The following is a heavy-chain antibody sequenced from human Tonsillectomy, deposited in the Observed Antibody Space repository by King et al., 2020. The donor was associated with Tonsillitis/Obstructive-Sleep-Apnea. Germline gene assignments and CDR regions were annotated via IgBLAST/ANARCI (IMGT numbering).Heavy chain of an antibody. D-gene: IGHD2-21*01. V-gene: IGHV1-69*10. CDR3: ARGVAGIVWSYFDY. Sequence: QLVQSGAEVKKPGSSVKVSCRASGGTFGSYAVNWVRQAPGQGLECMGGISHILGVANYAQKFQGRVTITADKSTSTTYMELSSLRFKDTAVYYCARGVAGIVWSYFDYWGQGTLVTVSA. J-gene: IGHJ4*01. CDR1: GGTFGSYA. CDR2: ISHILGVA.